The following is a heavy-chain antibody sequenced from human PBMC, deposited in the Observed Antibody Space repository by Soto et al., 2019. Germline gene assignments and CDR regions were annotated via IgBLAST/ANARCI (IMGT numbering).Heavy chain of an antibody. V-gene: IGHV1-18*01. Sequence: GASVKVSCKASGYTFTSYGISWVRQAPGQGLEWMGWISAYNGNTNYAQKLQGRVTMTTDTSTSTAYMELRSLRSDDTAVYYCARAVIRWFGESATPDAFDIWGQGTMVTVSS. D-gene: IGHD3-10*01. CDR2: ISAYNGNT. J-gene: IGHJ3*02. CDR1: GYTFTSYG. CDR3: ARAVIRWFGESATPDAFDI.